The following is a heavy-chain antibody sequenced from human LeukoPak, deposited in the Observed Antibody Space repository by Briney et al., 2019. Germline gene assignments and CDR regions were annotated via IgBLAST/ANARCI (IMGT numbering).Heavy chain of an antibody. CDR1: GGSISTYY. V-gene: IGHV4-59*01. CDR2: IYYSGSA. Sequence: PSETLSLTCTVSGGSISTYYWSWIRQPPRKGLEWIGNIYYSGSAIYNPSLKSRVTISVDTSKNQFSLKLSSVTAADTAVYYCARGGNSGWYVRGAFDIWGQGTMVTVSS. CDR3: ARGGNSGWYVRGAFDI. D-gene: IGHD6-19*01. J-gene: IGHJ3*02.